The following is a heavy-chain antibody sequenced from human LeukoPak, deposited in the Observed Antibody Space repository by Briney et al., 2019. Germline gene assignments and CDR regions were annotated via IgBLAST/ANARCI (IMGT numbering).Heavy chain of an antibody. CDR1: GFTFTDYY. CDR2: ITNSGTTI. V-gene: IGHV3-11*04. Sequence: EPGGSLRLSCVASGFTFTDYYMSWIRQAPGKGLEWVSYITNSGTTIYYADSVKGRFTISRDNAKNSLYLQMNSLRAEDTAVYYCARVLVGAGAPFDYWGQGTLVTVSS. CDR3: ARVLVGAGAPFDY. J-gene: IGHJ4*02. D-gene: IGHD1-26*01.